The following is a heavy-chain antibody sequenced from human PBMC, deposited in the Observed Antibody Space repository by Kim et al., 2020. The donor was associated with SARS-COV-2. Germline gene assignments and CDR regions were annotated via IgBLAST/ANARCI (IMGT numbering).Heavy chain of an antibody. CDR1: GGSISSSSYY. V-gene: IGHV4-39*01. CDR2: IYYSGST. Sequence: SETLSLTCTVSGGSISSSSYYWGWIRQPPGKGLEWIGSIYYSGSTYYNPSLKSRVTISVDTSKNQFSLKLSSVTAADTAVYYCARRPTFDTVTSGGYYYYGMDVWGQGTTVTVSS. D-gene: IGHD4-17*01. J-gene: IGHJ6*02. CDR3: ARRPTFDTVTSGGYYYYGMDV.